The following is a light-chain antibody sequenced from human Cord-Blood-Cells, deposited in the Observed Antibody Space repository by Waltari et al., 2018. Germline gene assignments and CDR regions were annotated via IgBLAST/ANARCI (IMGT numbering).Light chain of an antibody. J-gene: IGLJ3*02. V-gene: IGLV1-51*01. CDR1: SSNIGNNY. Sequence: QSVLTQPPSVSAAPGQKVTISCSGSSSNIGNNYVSWYQQLPGTAPKLLIYDNNKRPSGIPDRFSGSSSGNTASLTITGAQAEDEADYYCNSRDSSGNHLVFGGGTKLTVL. CDR2: DNN. CDR3: NSRDSSGNHLV.